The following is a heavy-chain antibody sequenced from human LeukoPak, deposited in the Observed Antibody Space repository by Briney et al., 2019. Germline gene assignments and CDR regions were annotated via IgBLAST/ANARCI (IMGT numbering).Heavy chain of an antibody. CDR2: IYYSGST. V-gene: IGHV4-59*08. Sequence: SETLSLTCAVYGVSFSGYYWSWIRQPPGKGLEWIGYIYYSGSTNYNPSLKSRVTISVDTSKNQFSLKLSSVTAADTAVYYCARTSYSSSWYVDYWGQGTLVTVSS. J-gene: IGHJ4*02. CDR1: GVSFSGYY. CDR3: ARTSYSSSWYVDY. D-gene: IGHD6-13*01.